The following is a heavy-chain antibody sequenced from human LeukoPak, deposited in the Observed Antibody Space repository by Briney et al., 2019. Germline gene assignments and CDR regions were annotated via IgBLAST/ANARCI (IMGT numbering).Heavy chain of an antibody. CDR3: ARPRAMTTGVGRYFDL. CDR2: INGGGENT. J-gene: IGHJ2*01. CDR1: GFTFSSYS. D-gene: IGHD1-1*01. Sequence: PGGSLRLSCAASGFTFSSYSMNWVRQAPGKGLEWVSAINGGGENTYYGDSVKGRFTISRDNSKNTLYLQMNSLRAEDTATYYCARPRAMTTGVGRYFDLWGRGTLVTVSS. V-gene: IGHV3-23*01.